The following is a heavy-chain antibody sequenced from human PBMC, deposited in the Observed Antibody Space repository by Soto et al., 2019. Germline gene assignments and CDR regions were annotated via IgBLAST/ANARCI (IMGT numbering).Heavy chain of an antibody. J-gene: IGHJ5*02. CDR2: TSGSGGHT. Sequence: PGGSLRLSCRGSGFSFFSYAMSWVRQAPGKGLEWVSTTSGSGGHTYYADSVQGRFVVSRDNDKKTVYLHMSGLTGEDTAVYFCAKIEMGWFAHWGQGIQVTVSS. CDR1: GFSFFSYA. V-gene: IGHV3-23*01. D-gene: IGHD2-8*01. CDR3: AKIEMGWFAH.